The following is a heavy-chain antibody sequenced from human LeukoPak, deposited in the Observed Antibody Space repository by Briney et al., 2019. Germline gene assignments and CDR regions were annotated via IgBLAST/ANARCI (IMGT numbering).Heavy chain of an antibody. Sequence: SETLSLTCTVSGGSISTYYWSWIRQSPGKGLEWFGYIYYSGTNYNPSLKSRVTISVDTSKNQFSLKLSSVTAADTAVYYCARGHDYGDYAFDPWGQGTLVTVSS. D-gene: IGHD4-17*01. CDR3: ARGHDYGDYAFDP. CDR2: IYYSGT. V-gene: IGHV4-59*01. J-gene: IGHJ5*02. CDR1: GGSISTYY.